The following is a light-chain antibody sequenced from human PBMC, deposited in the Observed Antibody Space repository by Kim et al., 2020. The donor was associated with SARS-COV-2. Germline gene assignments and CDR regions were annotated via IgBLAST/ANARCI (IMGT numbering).Light chain of an antibody. V-gene: IGLV3-25*03. J-gene: IGLJ1*01. Sequence: SPGQTARITCSGDAFPKQYAYWYQHKAGQAPVQVIYKDTERPSGIPERFSGSSSGTTVTLTISGVQAEDEADYYCQSADTSGTFYIFGTGTKVTVL. CDR2: KDT. CDR3: QSADTSGTFYI. CDR1: AFPKQY.